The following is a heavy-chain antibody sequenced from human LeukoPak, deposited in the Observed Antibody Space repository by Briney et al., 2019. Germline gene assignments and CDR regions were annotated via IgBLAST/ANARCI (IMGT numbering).Heavy chain of an antibody. CDR1: GGTFSSYA. J-gene: IGHJ3*01. CDR2: IIPIFGTA. Sequence: SVKVSCKASGGTFSSYAISWVRQAPGQGLEWMGGIIPIFGTANYAQKFQGRVTITTDESTSTAYMELSSLRSEDTAVYYCARGRAPLENAFDVWGQGTMVTVSS. CDR3: ARGRAPLENAFDV. D-gene: IGHD1-1*01. V-gene: IGHV1-69*05.